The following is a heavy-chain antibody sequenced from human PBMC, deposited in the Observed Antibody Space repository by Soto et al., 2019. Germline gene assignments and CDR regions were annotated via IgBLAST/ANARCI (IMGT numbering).Heavy chain of an antibody. CDR1: GFSLSTSGMC. Sequence: GPTLVNPTQTLTLTCTFSGFSLSTSGMCVSWIRQPPGKALEWLALIDWDDDKYYSTSLKTRLTISKDTSKNQVVLTMTNMDPVDTATYYCARRLGWFQNYYFDYWGQGTLVTVS. D-gene: IGHD2-15*01. CDR2: IDWDDDK. CDR3: ARRLGWFQNYYFDY. J-gene: IGHJ4*02. V-gene: IGHV2-70*01.